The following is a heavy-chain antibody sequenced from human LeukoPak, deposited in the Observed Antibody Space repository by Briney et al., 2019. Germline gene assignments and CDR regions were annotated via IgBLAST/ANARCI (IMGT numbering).Heavy chain of an antibody. D-gene: IGHD5-12*01. J-gene: IGHJ2*01. V-gene: IGHV3-23*01. Sequence: GGSLRLSCAAAGFTFSDYGMNWVRQAPGKGLEWVSGISGSGISTYYADSVKGRFTISRDNAKNSLYLQMNSLRAEDTAVYYCAKDAWISMYWYFDLWGRGTLVTVSS. CDR3: AKDAWISMYWYFDL. CDR2: ISGSGIST. CDR1: GFTFSDYG.